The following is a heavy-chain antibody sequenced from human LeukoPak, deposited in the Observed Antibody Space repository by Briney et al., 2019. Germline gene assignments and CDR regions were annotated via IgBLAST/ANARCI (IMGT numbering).Heavy chain of an antibody. V-gene: IGHV4-34*01. J-gene: IGHJ4*02. Sequence: PSETLSLTCAVYGGSFSGYYWSWIRQPPGKGLEWIGEINHSGSTNYNPSLKSRVTISVDTSKNQFSLKLSSVTAADTAVYYCAGLGVHVLRYFDWLLYFDYWGQGTLVTVSS. CDR2: INHSGST. CDR1: GGSFSGYY. CDR3: AGLGVHVLRYFDWLLYFDY. D-gene: IGHD3-9*01.